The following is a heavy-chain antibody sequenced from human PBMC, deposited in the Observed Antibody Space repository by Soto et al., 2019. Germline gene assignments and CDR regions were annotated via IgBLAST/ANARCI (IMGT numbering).Heavy chain of an antibody. Sequence: SVKVSCKASGGTFSSYTISWVRQAPGQGLEWMGRIIPILGIANYAQKFQGRVTITADKSTSTAYMELSSLRSEDTAVYYCARGRIIVAGGYDPWGQGTLVTVSS. V-gene: IGHV1-69*02. CDR3: ARGRIIVAGGYDP. D-gene: IGHD6-19*01. CDR1: GGTFSSYT. J-gene: IGHJ5*02. CDR2: IIPILGIA.